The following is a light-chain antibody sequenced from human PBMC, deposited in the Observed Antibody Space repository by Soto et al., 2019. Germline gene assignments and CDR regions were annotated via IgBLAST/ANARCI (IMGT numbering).Light chain of an antibody. CDR2: DAS. J-gene: IGKJ2*01. CDR3: QQYNSYFYT. CDR1: QSISSW. Sequence: DIQMTQSPSTLSASVGDRVTITCRASQSISSWLAWYQQKPGKAPKLLIYDASSLESGVPSRFSGSGSGTEFTLTISSLQPDDFATHYCQQYNSYFYTFGQGTKLEIK. V-gene: IGKV1-5*01.